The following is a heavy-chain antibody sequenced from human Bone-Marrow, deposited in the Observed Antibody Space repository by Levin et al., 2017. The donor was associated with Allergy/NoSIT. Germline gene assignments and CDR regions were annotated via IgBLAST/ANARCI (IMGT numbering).Heavy chain of an antibody. CDR3: ARWKGTYCSGGSCYPGWFDP. V-gene: IGHV5-10-1*01. Sequence: GESLKISCKGSGYSFSSYWISWLRQRPGKGLEWMGRIDPSDSQTDYSPSFQGHVTFSADRSITTAYLPWSILTASDTAIYYCARWKGTYCSGGSCYPGWFDPWGQGTLVTVSS. D-gene: IGHD2-15*01. J-gene: IGHJ5*02. CDR2: IDPSDSQT. CDR1: GYSFSSYW.